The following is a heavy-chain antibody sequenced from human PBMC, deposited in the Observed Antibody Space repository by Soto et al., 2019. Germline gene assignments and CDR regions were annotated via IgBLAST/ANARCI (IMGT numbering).Heavy chain of an antibody. D-gene: IGHD3-10*01. J-gene: IGHJ4*02. CDR3: AQSYASGSYYHFDS. V-gene: IGHV3-23*01. CDR2: ISGSGGRA. CDR1: GFTFINYA. Sequence: EVQLLESGGDLVQPGGSLRLSCAASGFTFINYAMSWVRQAPGLGLEWVSSISGSGGRADYADSVRGRFTISRDNSKKTLSLQMNSLRVADTAIYYCAQSYASGSYYHFDSWGQGTLVTVSS.